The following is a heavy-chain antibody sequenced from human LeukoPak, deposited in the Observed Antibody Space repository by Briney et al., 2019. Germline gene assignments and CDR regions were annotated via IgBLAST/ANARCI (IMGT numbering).Heavy chain of an antibody. CDR1: GFTFTSYA. D-gene: IGHD3-16*01. CDR2: ISSSSSTI. Sequence: ESGGSLRLSGAASGFTFTSYAMSWVRQAPGKGLEWVSYISSSSSTIYYADSVKGRFTISRDNAKNSLYLQMNSLRAEDTAVYYCARVGRSDAFDIWGQGTMVTVSS. J-gene: IGHJ3*02. CDR3: ARVGRSDAFDI. V-gene: IGHV3-48*01.